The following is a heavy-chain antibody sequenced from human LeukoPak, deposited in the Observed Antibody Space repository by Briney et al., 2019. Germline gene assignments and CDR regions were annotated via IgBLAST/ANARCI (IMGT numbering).Heavy chain of an antibody. V-gene: IGHV3-53*01. CDR3: ARGRYSYGCWYFDY. CDR2: IYSGGST. CDR1: GFTVSSNY. J-gene: IGHJ4*02. D-gene: IGHD5-18*01. Sequence: GGSLRLSCAASGFTVSSNYMSWVRQAPGKGLEWVSVIYSGGSTYYADSVKGRFTISRDNSKNTLYLQMNSLRAEDTAVYYCARGRYSYGCWYFDYWGQGTLVTVSS.